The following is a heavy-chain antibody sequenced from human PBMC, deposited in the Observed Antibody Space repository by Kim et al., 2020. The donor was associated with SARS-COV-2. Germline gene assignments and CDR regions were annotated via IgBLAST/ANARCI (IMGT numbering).Heavy chain of an antibody. D-gene: IGHD6-6*01. V-gene: IGHV4-34*01. CDR3: ASIAARRGQGN. CDR1: GGSFSGYY. Sequence: SETLSLTCAVYGGSFSGYYWSWIRQPPGKGLEWIGEINHSGSTNYNPSLKSRVTISVDTSKNQFSLKLSSVTAADTAVYYCASIAARRGQGNWGQGTLVTVSS. J-gene: IGHJ4*02. CDR2: INHSGST.